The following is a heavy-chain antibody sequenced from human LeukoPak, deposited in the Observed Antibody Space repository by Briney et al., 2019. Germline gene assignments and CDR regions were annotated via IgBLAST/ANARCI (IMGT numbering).Heavy chain of an antibody. V-gene: IGHV1-69*04. CDR2: IIPILGIA. CDR1: GGTFSSYA. CDR3: ARLVGGADGVPDYYGMDV. D-gene: IGHD1-26*01. J-gene: IGHJ6*02. Sequence: GASVKVSCKASGGTFSSYAISWVRQAPGQGLEWMGRIIPILGIANYAQKFQGRVTITADKSTSTAYMELSSLRSEDTAVYYCARLVGGADGVPDYYGMDVWGQGTTDTVSS.